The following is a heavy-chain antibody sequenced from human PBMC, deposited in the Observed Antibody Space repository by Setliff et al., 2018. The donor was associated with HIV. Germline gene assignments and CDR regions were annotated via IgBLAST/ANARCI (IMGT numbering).Heavy chain of an antibody. CDR2: IYQSGST. Sequence: SETLSLTCSVSGGSISSISYYWGWIRQPPGKGLEWIGSIYQSGSTSYNPSLSSRLTISVDTSKNQVSLRLSSVTAADTGVYYCARHRDPPGSRWIYYYYYMDLWGEGTTVTVSS. CDR3: ARHRDPPGSRWIYYYYYMDL. CDR1: GGSISSISYY. D-gene: IGHD6-13*01. V-gene: IGHV4-39*01. J-gene: IGHJ6*03.